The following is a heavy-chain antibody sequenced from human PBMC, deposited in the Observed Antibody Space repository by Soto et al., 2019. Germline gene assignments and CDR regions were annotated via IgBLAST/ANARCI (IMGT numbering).Heavy chain of an antibody. CDR2: ITTSGDTA. D-gene: IGHD6-13*01. CDR1: GFTFSSYA. Sequence: EVQLLESGGGLVQPGGSLRLSCVASGFTFSSYAMTWVRQAPGKGLEWVSSITTSGDTAYSAESVKGRFTISRDNSRNTLYLQMNSLRVEDTAVYYCAKFIARVDWGQGTLVTVSS. CDR3: AKFIARVD. V-gene: IGHV3-23*01. J-gene: IGHJ4*02.